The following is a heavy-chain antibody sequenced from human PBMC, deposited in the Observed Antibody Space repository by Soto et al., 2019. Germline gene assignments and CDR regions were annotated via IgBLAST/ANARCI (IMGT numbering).Heavy chain of an antibody. CDR3: AKDLHDILTGYGPYGMDV. V-gene: IGHV3-30*18. CDR2: ISYDGSNK. Sequence: PGGSLRLSCAASGFTFSSYGMHWVRQAPGKGLEWVAVISYDGSNKYYADSVKGRFTISRDNSKNTLYLQMNSLRAEDTAVYYCAKDLHDILTGYGPYGMDVWGQGTTVTVS. J-gene: IGHJ6*02. CDR1: GFTFSSYG. D-gene: IGHD3-9*01.